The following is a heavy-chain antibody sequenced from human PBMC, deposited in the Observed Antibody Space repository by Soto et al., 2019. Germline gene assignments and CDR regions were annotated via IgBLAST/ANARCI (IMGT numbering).Heavy chain of an antibody. D-gene: IGHD3-3*01. Sequence: ASVKVSCKASGYTFTIYGISWVRQAPGQGLEWMGWISAYNGNTNYAQKLQGRVTMTTDTSTSTAYMELRSLRSDDTAVYYCARDLARYDFWCGYDYGGFDPWGKGTLVTVSS. J-gene: IGHJ5*02. CDR1: GYTFTIYG. CDR3: ARDLARYDFWCGYDYGGFDP. V-gene: IGHV1-18*01. CDR2: ISAYNGNT.